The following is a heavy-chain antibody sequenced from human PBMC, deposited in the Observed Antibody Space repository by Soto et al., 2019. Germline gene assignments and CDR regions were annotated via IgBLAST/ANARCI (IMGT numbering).Heavy chain of an antibody. V-gene: IGHV4-4*07. J-gene: IGHJ4*02. Sequence: QVQLQESGPGLAKPSETLSLTCTVSGGSITSYYWSWIRQPAGKGLEWIGRSYSSGSTDYNPSLKSRVTMSADTSKNQFSLKLSSVTAADTAVYYCAIGSGWQDMDFWGQGTLVTVSS. CDR2: SYSSGST. CDR3: AIGSGWQDMDF. CDR1: GGSITSYY. D-gene: IGHD6-19*01.